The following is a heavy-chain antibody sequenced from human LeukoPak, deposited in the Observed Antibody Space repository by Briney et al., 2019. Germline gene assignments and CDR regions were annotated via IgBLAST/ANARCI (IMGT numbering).Heavy chain of an antibody. CDR1: GYTFTSYG. J-gene: IGHJ4*02. Sequence: AAVKVSCKASGYTFTSYGISWVGQAPGQGLEWMGWISAYNDNINYAQNLQGRFTMTTDTSTSTAYMELRSLRPDDTAVYYCARGLGSGSYYAYWGQGTLVSVSS. CDR3: ARGLGSGSYYAY. CDR2: ISAYNDNI. D-gene: IGHD3-10*01. V-gene: IGHV1-18*01.